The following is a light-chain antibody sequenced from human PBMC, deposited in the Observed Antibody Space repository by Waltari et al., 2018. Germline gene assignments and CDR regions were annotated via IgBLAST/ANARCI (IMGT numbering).Light chain of an antibody. CDR1: QSVSRA. J-gene: IGKJ1*01. Sequence: DIVLTQSPGSPSSSPGERVTLSCRASQSVSRALAWYQQKPGQAPRLLIFGASNRATGIPDRFSGSGSETDFSLTISRLEPEDFAVYYCQHYVRLPATFGRGTKVEIK. CDR2: GAS. CDR3: QHYVRLPAT. V-gene: IGKV3-20*01.